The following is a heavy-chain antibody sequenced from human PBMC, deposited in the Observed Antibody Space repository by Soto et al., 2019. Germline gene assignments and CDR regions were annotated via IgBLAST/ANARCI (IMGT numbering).Heavy chain of an antibody. D-gene: IGHD1-1*01. V-gene: IGHV4-4*02. CDR3: AREGRMGTFDY. J-gene: IGHJ4*02. CDR1: GGSMSSTNW. Sequence: SETLSLTCAVSGGSMSSTNWWSWVRQPPGKGLEWIGYFYYSGSTKYNPSLKSRVTILEDTSKNQFSLKLNSVTAADTAVYYCAREGRMGTFDYWGQGALVTVSS. CDR2: FYYSGST.